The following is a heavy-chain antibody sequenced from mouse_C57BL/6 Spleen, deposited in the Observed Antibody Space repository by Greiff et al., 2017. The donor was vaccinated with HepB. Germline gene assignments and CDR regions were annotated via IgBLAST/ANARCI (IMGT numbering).Heavy chain of an antibody. V-gene: IGHV1-81*01. CDR3: ARRRETVVAHYAMDY. D-gene: IGHD1-1*01. CDR2: IYPRSGNT. Sequence: QVQLQQSGAELARPGASVKLSCKASGYTFTSYGISWVKQRTGQGLEWIGEIYPRSGNTYYNEKFKGKATLTADKSSSTAYMELRSLTSEDSAVYFCARRRETVVAHYAMDYWGQGTSVTVSS. J-gene: IGHJ4*01. CDR1: GYTFTSYG.